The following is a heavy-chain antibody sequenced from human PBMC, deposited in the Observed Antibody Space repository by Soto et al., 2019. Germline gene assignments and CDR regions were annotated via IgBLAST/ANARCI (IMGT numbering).Heavy chain of an antibody. CDR2: IYYSGST. CDR1: AGSISSYY. CDR3: ALSEYDILSGFDP. Sequence: SETLSLTCTASAGSISSYYWSWLRQHPGKGLEWIGYIYYSGSTYYNPSLKSRVNISVDTSKNQFSLKLSSVTAADTAVYYCALSEYDILSGFDPWGQGTLVTVSS. D-gene: IGHD3-9*01. J-gene: IGHJ5*02. V-gene: IGHV4-59*06.